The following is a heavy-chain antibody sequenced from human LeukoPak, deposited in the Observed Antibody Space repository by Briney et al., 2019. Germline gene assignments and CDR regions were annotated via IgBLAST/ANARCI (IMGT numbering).Heavy chain of an antibody. CDR3: ATGPVITMLVANPNNWFDP. CDR2: ISDSGRTT. Sequence: PGGSLRLSCAASGFSFSTYAMGWVRQAPGEGLEWVSGISDSGRTTLYADSVKGRFTISRDNSKNTLYLQMNSLRAEDSAVYYCATGPVITMLVANPNNWFDPWGQGTLVTASS. D-gene: IGHD3-22*01. J-gene: IGHJ5*02. V-gene: IGHV3-23*01. CDR1: GFSFSTYA.